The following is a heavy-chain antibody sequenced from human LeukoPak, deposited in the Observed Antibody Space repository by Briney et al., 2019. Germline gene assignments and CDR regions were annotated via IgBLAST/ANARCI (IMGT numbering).Heavy chain of an antibody. Sequence: ASVKVSCKASGYTFTGYYMHWVRQAPGQGREWMGRINPNSGGTNYAQKFQGRVTMTRDTSISTAYMELSRLRSDDTAVYYCARGNSYGQVDFDYWGQGTLVTVSS. CDR1: GYTFTGYY. J-gene: IGHJ4*02. V-gene: IGHV1-2*06. CDR3: ARGNSYGQVDFDY. D-gene: IGHD5-18*01. CDR2: INPNSGGT.